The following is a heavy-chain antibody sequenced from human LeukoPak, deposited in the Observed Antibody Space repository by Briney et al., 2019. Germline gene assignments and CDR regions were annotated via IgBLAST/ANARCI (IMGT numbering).Heavy chain of an antibody. CDR3: ARVARSSGWYAADF. J-gene: IGHJ4*02. D-gene: IGHD6-19*01. CDR1: GFTFDEYA. V-gene: IGHV3-9*01. CDR2: ISYSSGSI. Sequence: GGSLRLSCAASGFTFDEYAMHWVRQAPGKGLEWVSGISYSSGSIGYVDSVKGRFTISRDNANNSLYLQMNSLRAEDTAVYYCARVARSSGWYAADFWGQGTLVTVSS.